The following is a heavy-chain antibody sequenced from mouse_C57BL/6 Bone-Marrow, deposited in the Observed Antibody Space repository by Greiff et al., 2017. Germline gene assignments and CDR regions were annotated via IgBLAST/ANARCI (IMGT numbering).Heavy chain of an antibody. J-gene: IGHJ2*01. V-gene: IGHV1-81*01. CDR3: ARIYYGNYEGLDY. D-gene: IGHD2-1*01. Sequence: VQLQESGAELARPGASVKLSCKASGYTFTSYGISWVKQRPGQGLEWIGEIYPRSGNTYYNEKFKGKATLTADKSSSTAYMELRSLTSEDSAVYFCARIYYGNYEGLDYWGQGTTLTVSS. CDR2: IYPRSGNT. CDR1: GYTFTSYG.